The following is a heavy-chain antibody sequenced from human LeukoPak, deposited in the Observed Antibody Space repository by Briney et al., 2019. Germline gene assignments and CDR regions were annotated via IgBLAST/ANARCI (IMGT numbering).Heavy chain of an antibody. D-gene: IGHD6-19*01. CDR3: ARVPVSGAVAGTFDY. Sequence: PGESLRLSCAASGFTFSTYSMNWVRQAPGKRLAWVSYISSSSSDIYYADSVKGRFTVSRDNAKNSLYLQMNSLRDEDTAVYYCARVPVSGAVAGTFDYWGQGTLVTVSS. CDR1: GFTFSTYS. J-gene: IGHJ4*02. CDR2: ISSSSSDI. V-gene: IGHV3-48*02.